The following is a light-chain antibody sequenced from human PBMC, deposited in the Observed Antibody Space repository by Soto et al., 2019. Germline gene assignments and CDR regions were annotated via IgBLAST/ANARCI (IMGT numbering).Light chain of an antibody. V-gene: IGKV3-20*01. Sequence: DIALTQSPGPLSLSPGERASLSCNSSQSVSSNYLAWYQQKSGQAPSLLIYDVSRRATGIPERFSGSRSGTDCTLTISRLEPEDVALYYCQQYGSSPLTLGGGTKVDIK. CDR1: QSVSSNY. CDR2: DVS. J-gene: IGKJ4*01. CDR3: QQYGSSPLT.